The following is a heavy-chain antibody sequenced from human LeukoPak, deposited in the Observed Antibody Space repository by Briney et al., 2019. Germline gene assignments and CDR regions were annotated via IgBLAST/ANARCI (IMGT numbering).Heavy chain of an antibody. J-gene: IGHJ6*02. CDR1: GFTFSSYG. D-gene: IGHD6-6*01. CDR2: ISYDGSNK. V-gene: IGHV3-30*18. Sequence: PWGSLRLSCAASGFTFSSYGMHWVRQAPGKGLEWVAVISYDGSNKYYADSAKGRFTISRDNSKNTLYLQMNSLRAEDTAVYYCAKGGIAARPGYGMDVWGQGTTVTVSS. CDR3: AKGGIAARPGYGMDV.